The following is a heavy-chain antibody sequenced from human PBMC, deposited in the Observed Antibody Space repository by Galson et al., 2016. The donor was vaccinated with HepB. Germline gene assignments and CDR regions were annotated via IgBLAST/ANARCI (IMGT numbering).Heavy chain of an antibody. CDR1: GFTFSRYG. Sequence: SLRLSCAASGFTFSRYGMHWVRQAPGKGLEWVTFISYDGSNKYYADSVKGRFTISRDNSKNTLYLQMNSRRAEDTAVYYCAKDPYYYGSGSYLYFHYWGQGTLVTVAS. J-gene: IGHJ4*02. D-gene: IGHD3-10*01. V-gene: IGHV3-30*18. CDR3: AKDPYYYGSGSYLYFHY. CDR2: ISYDGSNK.